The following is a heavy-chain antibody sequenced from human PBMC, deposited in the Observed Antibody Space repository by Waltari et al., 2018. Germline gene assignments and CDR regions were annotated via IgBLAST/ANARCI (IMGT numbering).Heavy chain of an antibody. CDR3: SRQVLGYCTSAACRRLES. J-gene: IGHJ4*02. D-gene: IGHD2-2*03. Sequence: QVQLQESGTGLVKPSETLSLTCDVSGYSINSGYYWGWTRQSPGKGLEWIATIYHAGDTFYNPSLKSRVTISMDTSKNQFSLKLNSVTAADTAVYFCSRQVLGYCTSAACRRLESWGQGTLVTVSS. CDR2: IYHAGDT. V-gene: IGHV4-38-2*01. CDR1: GYSINSGYY.